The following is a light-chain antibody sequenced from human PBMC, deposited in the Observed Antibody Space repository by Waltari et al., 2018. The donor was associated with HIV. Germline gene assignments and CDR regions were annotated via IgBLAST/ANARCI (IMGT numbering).Light chain of an antibody. CDR1: QSISSY. Sequence: DIQMTQSPSSLSASVGARVTITCRASQSISSYLNWYQQKPGKAPKLLIYAASSLQSGVPSRFSGSGSGTDFTLNISSLQTEDFATYYCKQSYSTPYTFGQGTKLEIK. CDR2: AAS. J-gene: IGKJ2*01. V-gene: IGKV1-39*01. CDR3: KQSYSTPYT.